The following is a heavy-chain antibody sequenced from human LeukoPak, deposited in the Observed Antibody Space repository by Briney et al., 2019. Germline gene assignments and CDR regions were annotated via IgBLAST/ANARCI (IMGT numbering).Heavy chain of an antibody. V-gene: IGHV4-34*01. J-gene: IGHJ4*02. CDR1: GGSFSGYY. CDR2: INHSGST. CDR3: VATVTIIDY. Sequence: SETLSLTCAVYGGSFSGYYWSWIRQPPGKGPEWIGEINHSGSTNYNPSLKSRVTISVDTSKNQFSLKLSSVTAADTAVYYCVATVTIIDYWGQGTLVSVSS. D-gene: IGHD4-17*01.